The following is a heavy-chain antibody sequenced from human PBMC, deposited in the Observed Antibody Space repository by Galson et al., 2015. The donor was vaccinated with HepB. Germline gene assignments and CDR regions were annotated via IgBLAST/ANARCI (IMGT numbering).Heavy chain of an antibody. CDR2: INHSGST. CDR3: ARAGYSSGLNHDY. J-gene: IGHJ4*02. D-gene: IGHD6-19*01. V-gene: IGHV4-34*01. CDR1: GGSFSGYY. Sequence: SETLSLTCAVYGGSFSGYYWSWIRQPPGKGLEWIGEINHSGSTNYNPSLKSRVTISVDTSKNQFSLKLSSVTAADTAVYYCARAGYSSGLNHDYWGQGTLVTVSS.